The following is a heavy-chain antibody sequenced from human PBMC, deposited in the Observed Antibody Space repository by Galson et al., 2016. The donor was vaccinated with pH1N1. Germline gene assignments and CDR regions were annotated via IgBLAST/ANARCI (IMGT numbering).Heavy chain of an antibody. V-gene: IGHV3-30*04. CDR3: ARDSEYSGHEGFH. D-gene: IGHD5-12*01. CDR1: GFTFTSYA. J-gene: IGHJ4*02. CDR2: ILYDGTNE. Sequence: LRLSCAASGFTFTSYAMHWVRQAPGKGLEWVAVILYDGTNEYYADSVKGRFTISRDKTQSTVYLQMNSLRTEDTAVYYCARDSEYSGHEGFHWAQGTLVTVSS.